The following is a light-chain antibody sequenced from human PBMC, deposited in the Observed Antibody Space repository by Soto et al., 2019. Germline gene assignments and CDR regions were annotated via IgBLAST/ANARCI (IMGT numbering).Light chain of an antibody. V-gene: IGLV2-23*02. CDR3: CSYAGGTSFYV. CDR1: SNDVGKYNL. J-gene: IGLJ1*01. CDR2: DVT. Sequence: QSALTQPASVSGSPGQSITISCTGTSNDVGKYNLVSWYQHHPGKAPKLIIYDVTQWPSGACNRFSGSKSGNTASLTIYRLQADDEADYYCCSYAGGTSFYVFGTGTKLTVL.